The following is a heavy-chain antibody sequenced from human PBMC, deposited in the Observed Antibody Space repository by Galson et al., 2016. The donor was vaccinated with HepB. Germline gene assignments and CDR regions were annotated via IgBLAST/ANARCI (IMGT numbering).Heavy chain of an antibody. D-gene: IGHD3-3*01. Sequence: SVKVSCKASGYTFTSYYLHWVRQAPGRGLEWMGIINSSGGNTRYAQKFQGRVTMTRDTSTSTVYMELSSLRSEDTAVYYCARDQSRFKTYSDFWSGEVGPSPGYYFDYWGQGTLVTVSS. J-gene: IGHJ4*02. CDR3: ARDQSRFKTYSDFWSGEVGPSPGYYFDY. CDR2: INSSGGNT. CDR1: GYTFTSYY. V-gene: IGHV1-46*01.